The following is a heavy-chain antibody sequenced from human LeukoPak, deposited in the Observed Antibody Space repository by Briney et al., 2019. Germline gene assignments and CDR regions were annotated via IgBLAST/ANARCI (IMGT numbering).Heavy chain of an antibody. CDR3: SRDLPRTSGP. D-gene: IGHD3-10*01. J-gene: IGHJ5*02. CDR2: INSDGSQV. Sequence: GGSLRLSCAASGFIFSTSWMHWARQIPGKGLAWVSHINSDGSQVNYADAVMGRFTVSRDNANNMVYLQMNSLRPEDTAIYYCSRDLPRTSGPWGQGTLVTVSS. V-gene: IGHV3-74*01. CDR1: GFIFSTSW.